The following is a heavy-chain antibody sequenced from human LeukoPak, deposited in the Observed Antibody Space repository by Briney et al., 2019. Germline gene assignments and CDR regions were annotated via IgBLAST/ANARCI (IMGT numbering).Heavy chain of an antibody. D-gene: IGHD3-16*01. J-gene: IGHJ4*02. V-gene: IGHV3-53*01. CDR3: AKDEATSGGGLAS. CDR1: GFTVSGTH. Sequence: GPLRLSCAASGFTVSGTHMSWVRQAPGKGLEWVSAMYTGGTTYYADSVQGRFTISRDTSKNTLYLHMNILRADDTAVYYCAKDEATSGGGLASWGQGTLVTVSS. CDR2: MYTGGTT.